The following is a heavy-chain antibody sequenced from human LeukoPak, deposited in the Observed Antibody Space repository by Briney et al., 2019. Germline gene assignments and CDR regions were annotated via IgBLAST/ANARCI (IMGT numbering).Heavy chain of an antibody. D-gene: IGHD4-17*01. Sequence: PSETLSLTCSVSGGSISNDYWNWIRQPPGKGLEWIGNIYYSGSTTYNPSLKSRVTISVDTSNNQFSLKLSSVTAADTAVYYCATFDYGARQTFDYWGQGTLVTVSS. CDR2: IYYSGST. V-gene: IGHV4-59*01. CDR1: GGSISNDY. J-gene: IGHJ4*02. CDR3: ATFDYGARQTFDY.